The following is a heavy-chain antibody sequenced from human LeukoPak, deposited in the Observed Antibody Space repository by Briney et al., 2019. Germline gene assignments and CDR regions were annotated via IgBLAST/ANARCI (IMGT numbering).Heavy chain of an antibody. CDR3: ATTPPPGYCSSTSCYTGFDY. Sequence: GASVKVSCKASGYTFTSYGISWVRQAPGKGLEWMGGFDPEDGETIYAQKFQGRVTMTEDTSTDTAYMELSSLRSEDTAVYYCATTPPPGYCSSTSCYTGFDYWGQGTLVTVSS. CDR1: GYTFTSYG. J-gene: IGHJ4*02. D-gene: IGHD2-2*02. CDR2: FDPEDGET. V-gene: IGHV1-24*01.